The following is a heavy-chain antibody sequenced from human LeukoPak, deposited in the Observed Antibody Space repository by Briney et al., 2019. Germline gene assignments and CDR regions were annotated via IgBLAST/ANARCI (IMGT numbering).Heavy chain of an antibody. V-gene: IGHV3-48*01. D-gene: IGHD4-17*01. CDR2: ISSGSGTI. J-gene: IGHJ2*01. CDR3: AALRGLQNWYFDL. Sequence: GSLRLSCAASGSTFSSYNINWVRQAPGKGLEWVSYISSGSGTINYADSVKGRFTISRDNAKNSLFLQMNSLRAEDTAVYYCAALRGLQNWYFDLWGRGTLVTVSS. CDR1: GSTFSSYN.